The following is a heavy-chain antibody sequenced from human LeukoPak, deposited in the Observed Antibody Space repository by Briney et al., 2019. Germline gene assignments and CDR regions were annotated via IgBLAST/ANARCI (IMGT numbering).Heavy chain of an antibody. Sequence: GGSVRLSCAASGFTFSNYYMSWIRQAPGEGLEWVSYISSSGSTIYYADSVKGRFTISRDNAKNSLYLQMNSLRAEDTAVYYCASGCTNGVCSTGYYFDYWGQGTLVTVSS. V-gene: IGHV3-11*01. CDR2: ISSSGSTI. D-gene: IGHD2-8*01. CDR3: ASGCTNGVCSTGYYFDY. J-gene: IGHJ4*02. CDR1: GFTFSNYY.